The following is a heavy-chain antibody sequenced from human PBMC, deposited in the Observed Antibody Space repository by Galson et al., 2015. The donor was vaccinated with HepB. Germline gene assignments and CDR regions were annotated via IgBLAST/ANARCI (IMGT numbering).Heavy chain of an antibody. CDR1: GSSFTSYW. CDR2: IYPGDSDT. CDR3: ARRGYYDSSGYYNDY. D-gene: IGHD3-22*01. V-gene: IGHV5-51*01. J-gene: IGHJ4*02. Sequence: QSGAEVKKPGESLKISCKGSGSSFTSYWIGWVRQMPGKGLEWMGIIYPGDSDTRYSPSFRGQVTITADKSISTAYLQWSSLKASDTAMYYCARRGYYDSSGYYNDYWGQGTLVTVSS.